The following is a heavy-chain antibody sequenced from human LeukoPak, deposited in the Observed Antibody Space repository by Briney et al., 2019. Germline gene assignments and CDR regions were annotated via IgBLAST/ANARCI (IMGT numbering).Heavy chain of an antibody. V-gene: IGHV3-74*01. CDR1: GFTFSSYW. D-gene: IGHD1-14*01. Sequence: GGSLRLSCAASGFTFSSYWMHWVRQAPGKGLVWVSRINSDGSSTSYADSVKGRFTISRDNAKNTLYLQMNSLRAEDTAVYYCAKAQNRSPDGFDPWGQGTLVTVSS. J-gene: IGHJ5*02. CDR3: AKAQNRSPDGFDP. CDR2: INSDGSST.